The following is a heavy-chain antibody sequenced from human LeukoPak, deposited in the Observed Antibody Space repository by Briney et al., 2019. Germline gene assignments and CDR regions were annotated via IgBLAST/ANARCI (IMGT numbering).Heavy chain of an antibody. CDR2: IIPIFGTA. V-gene: IGHV1-69*06. J-gene: IGHJ5*02. Sequence: GSSVKVPCKASGGTFSSYAISWVRQAPGQGLEWMGGIIPIFGTANYAQKFQGRVTITADKSTSTAYMELSSLRSEDTAVYYCARLNAPYPRPWGQGTLVTVSS. D-gene: IGHD1-1*01. CDR3: ARLNAPYPRP. CDR1: GGTFSSYA.